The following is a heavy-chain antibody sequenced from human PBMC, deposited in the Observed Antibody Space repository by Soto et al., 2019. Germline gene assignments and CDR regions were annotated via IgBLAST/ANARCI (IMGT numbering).Heavy chain of an antibody. D-gene: IGHD6-13*01. V-gene: IGHV4-34*01. CDR1: GGSFSGYY. Sequence: QVQLQQWGAGLLKPSETLSLTCAVYGGSFSGYYCSWIRQPPGKGLAWIGEINHSGFTNYNPSLKSRVTISVDTSKNHFSLKLTSVTDADTAVYYCARFPFSTSSWSNPRYFDSWGQGTLVTVSS. CDR2: INHSGFT. CDR3: ARFPFSTSSWSNPRYFDS. J-gene: IGHJ4*02.